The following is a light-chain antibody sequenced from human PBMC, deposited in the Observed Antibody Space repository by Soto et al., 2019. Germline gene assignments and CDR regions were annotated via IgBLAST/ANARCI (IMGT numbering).Light chain of an antibody. CDR3: SSYAVTYNHVV. V-gene: IGLV2-8*01. CDR1: SSDVGGYNY. J-gene: IGLJ2*01. Sequence: QSALTQPPSASGSPGQSVTISCTGTSSDVGGYNYVSWYQQHPGKAPKLMIYEVNKRPSGVPDRFSGSKSGNTASLTVSGLQAEDEADYYCSSYAVTYNHVVFGGGTKLTVL. CDR2: EVN.